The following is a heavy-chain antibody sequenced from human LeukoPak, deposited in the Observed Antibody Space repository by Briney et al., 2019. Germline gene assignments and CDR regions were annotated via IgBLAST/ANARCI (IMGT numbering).Heavy chain of an antibody. CDR1: GYTFTGYY. J-gene: IGHJ4*02. V-gene: IGHV1-2*02. CDR2: INPNSGGT. CDR3: ARDNITGPTGCDY. D-gene: IGHD1-7*01. Sequence: ASVKVSCKASGYTFTGYYIHWVRQAPGQGLEWMGCINPNSGGTNYAQKFQGRVTMTRDTSISTAYMELSRLRSDDKAVYYCARDNITGPTGCDYWGQGTLVTVSS.